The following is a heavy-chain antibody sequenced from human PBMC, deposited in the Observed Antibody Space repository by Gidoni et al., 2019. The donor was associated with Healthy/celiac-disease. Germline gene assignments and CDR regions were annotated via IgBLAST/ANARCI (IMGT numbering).Heavy chain of an antibody. CDR2: INHSGST. CDR1: GGSFSGYY. CDR3: ARGRSDFWSGYTIDY. Sequence: QVQLQQWGAGLLKPSETLSLTCAVYGGSFSGYYWSWIRPPPGKGLERIGEINHSGSTNYNPSLKSRVTISVDTSKNQFSLKLSSVTAADTAVYYCARGRSDFWSGYTIDYWGQGTLVTVSS. D-gene: IGHD3-3*01. J-gene: IGHJ4*02. V-gene: IGHV4-34*01.